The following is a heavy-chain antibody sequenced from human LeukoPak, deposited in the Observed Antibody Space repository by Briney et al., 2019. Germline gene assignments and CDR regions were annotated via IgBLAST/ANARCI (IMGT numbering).Heavy chain of an antibody. CDR3: ARRVAPRTPYYYYGMDV. V-gene: IGHV4-34*01. CDR2: INHGGST. CDR1: GGSFSGYY. Sequence: SETLSLTCAVYGGSFSGYYWSWIRQPPGKGLEWIGEINHGGSTNYNPSLKSRVTISVDTSKNQFSLKLSSVTAADTAVYYCARRVAPRTPYYYYGMDVWGQGTTVAVSS. J-gene: IGHJ6*02.